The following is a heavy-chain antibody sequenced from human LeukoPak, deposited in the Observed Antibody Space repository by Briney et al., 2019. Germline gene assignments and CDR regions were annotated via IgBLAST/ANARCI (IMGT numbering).Heavy chain of an antibody. CDR2: IIPIFGTA. CDR3: ASAGRGYDAFDI. CDR1: GGTFSSYA. D-gene: IGHD3-10*01. J-gene: IGHJ3*02. Sequence: SVKVSCKASGGTFSSYAISWVRQAPGQGLEWMGGIIPIFGTANYAQKFQGRATITTDESTSTAYMELSSLRSEDTAVYYCASAGRGYDAFDIWGQGTMVTVSS. V-gene: IGHV1-69*05.